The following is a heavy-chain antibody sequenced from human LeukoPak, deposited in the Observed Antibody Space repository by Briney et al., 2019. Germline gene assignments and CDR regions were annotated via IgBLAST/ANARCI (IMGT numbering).Heavy chain of an antibody. CDR1: GGTFSSYA. Sequence: ASVKVSCKASGGTFSSYAISWVRQAPGQGLEWMGGIIPIFGTANYAQKFQGRVTITADESTSTAYMELSSLRSEDTAVYYCARARAATPYYYYGMDVWAKGPRSPSP. D-gene: IGHD2-15*01. CDR3: ARARAATPYYYYGMDV. J-gene: IGHJ6*02. V-gene: IGHV1-69*13. CDR2: IIPIFGTA.